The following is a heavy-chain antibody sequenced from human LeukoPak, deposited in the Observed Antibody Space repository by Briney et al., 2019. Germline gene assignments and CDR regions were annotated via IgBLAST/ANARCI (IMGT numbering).Heavy chain of an antibody. Sequence: GGSLRLSCAASGFTFSSYAMSWVRQAPGKGLEWVSAISGSGGSTYYADSVKGRFTISRDNSKNTLYLQMNSPRAEDTAVYYCAKDRESRYYFDYWGQGTLVTVSS. D-gene: IGHD3-10*01. CDR1: GFTFSSYA. CDR3: AKDRESRYYFDY. CDR2: ISGSGGST. V-gene: IGHV3-23*01. J-gene: IGHJ4*02.